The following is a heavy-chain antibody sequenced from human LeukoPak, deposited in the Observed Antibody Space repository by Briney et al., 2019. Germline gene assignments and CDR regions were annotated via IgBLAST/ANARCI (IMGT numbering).Heavy chain of an antibody. CDR2: INTDGRST. CDR3: ARDQGGYSFGYNGGDY. D-gene: IGHD5-18*01. V-gene: IGHV3-74*01. J-gene: IGHJ4*02. CDR1: GFTFSSYW. Sequence: GGSLRLSCAASGFTFSSYWMHWVRQAPGKGLVGVSRINTDGRSTNYADSVKGRFTTSRDNAKNTLYLQMNSLRAEDTAVYYCARDQGGYSFGYNGGDYWGQGTLVTVSS.